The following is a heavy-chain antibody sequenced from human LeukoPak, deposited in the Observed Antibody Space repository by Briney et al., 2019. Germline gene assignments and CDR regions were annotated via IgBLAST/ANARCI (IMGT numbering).Heavy chain of an antibody. V-gene: IGHV3-21*01. CDR2: ISSSSSYI. D-gene: IGHD5-24*01. CDR3: ARARWDYFDY. Sequence: GGSLKLSCAASGFTFSSYGMHWVRQAPGKGLEWVSSISSSSSYIYYADSVKGRFTISRDNAKNSLYLQMNSLRAEDTAVYYCARARWDYFDYWGQGTLVTVSS. J-gene: IGHJ4*02. CDR1: GFTFSSYG.